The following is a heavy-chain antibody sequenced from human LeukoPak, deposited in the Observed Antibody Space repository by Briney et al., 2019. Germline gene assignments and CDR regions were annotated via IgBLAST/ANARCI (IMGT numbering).Heavy chain of an antibody. CDR1: GDSVSSNSAA. CDR2: TYYRSKWYN. V-gene: IGHV6-1*01. CDR3: AREVATMVRGVTNWFDP. Sequence: SQTLSLTCAISGDSVSSNSAAWNWIRQSLSRGLEWLGRTYYRSKWYNDYAVSVKSRITINPDTSKNQFSLQLNSVTPEDTAVYYCAREVATMVRGVTNWFDPWGQGTLVTVSS. D-gene: IGHD3-10*01. J-gene: IGHJ5*02.